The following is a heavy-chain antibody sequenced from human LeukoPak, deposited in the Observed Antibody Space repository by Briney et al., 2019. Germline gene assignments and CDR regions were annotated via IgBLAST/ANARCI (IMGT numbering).Heavy chain of an antibody. J-gene: IGHJ4*02. CDR1: GFSFDDHA. Sequence: GGSLRLSCAASGFSFDDHALHWVRQAPGKGLEWVSGINWNSGSRGYADSVKGRFTISRDNAKSALYLQMDSLRTEDTAFYYCVKSGCAHLGDYYDYWGQGTLVTVSS. CDR2: INWNSGSR. D-gene: IGHD3-16*01. CDR3: VKSGCAHLGDYYDY. V-gene: IGHV3-9*01.